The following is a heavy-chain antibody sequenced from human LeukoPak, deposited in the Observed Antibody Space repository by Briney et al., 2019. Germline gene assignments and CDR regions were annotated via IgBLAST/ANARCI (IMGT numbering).Heavy chain of an antibody. Sequence: EGSLRLSCAASGFTFSSYSMNWVRQAPGKGLEWVSYISSSSSTIYYADSVKGRFTISRDNAKNSLYLQMNSLRAEDTAVYYCARDRDCTNGVCHDAFDIWGQGTMVTVSS. CDR1: GFTFSSYS. D-gene: IGHD2-8*01. J-gene: IGHJ3*02. CDR2: ISSSSSTI. V-gene: IGHV3-48*01. CDR3: ARDRDCTNGVCHDAFDI.